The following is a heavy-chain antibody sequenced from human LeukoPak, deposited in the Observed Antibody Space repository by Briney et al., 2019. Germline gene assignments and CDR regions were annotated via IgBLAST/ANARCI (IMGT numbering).Heavy chain of an antibody. Sequence: GGSLRPSCAASGFTFSSYWMSWVRQAPGKGLEWVANIKQDGSEKYYVDSVKGRFTISRDNAKNSLYLQMNSLRAEDTAVYYCARHSSSWSYYYYYMDVWGKGTTVTVSS. V-gene: IGHV3-7*01. D-gene: IGHD6-13*01. CDR2: IKQDGSEK. CDR1: GFTFSSYW. J-gene: IGHJ6*03. CDR3: ARHSSSWSYYYYYMDV.